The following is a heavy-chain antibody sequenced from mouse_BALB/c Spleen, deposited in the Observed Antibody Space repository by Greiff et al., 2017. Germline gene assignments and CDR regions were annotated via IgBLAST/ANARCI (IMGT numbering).Heavy chain of an antibody. V-gene: IGHV14-3*02. Sequence: VQLKQSGAELVKPGASVKLSCTASGFNIKDTYMHWVKQRPEQGLEWIGRIDPANGNTKYDPKFQGKATITADTSSNTAYLQLSSLTSEDTAVYYCAREDGSSYLFYAMDYWGQGTSVTVSS. D-gene: IGHD1-1*01. CDR1: GFNIKDTY. CDR3: AREDGSSYLFYAMDY. CDR2: IDPANGNT. J-gene: IGHJ4*01.